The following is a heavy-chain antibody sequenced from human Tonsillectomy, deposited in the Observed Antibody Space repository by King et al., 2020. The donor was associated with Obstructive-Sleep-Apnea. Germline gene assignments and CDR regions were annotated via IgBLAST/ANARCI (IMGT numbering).Heavy chain of an antibody. Sequence: QLVQSGAEVKKPGASVMVSCKASGYTFTSHYMHWVRQAPGQGLEWMGIINPSGGSTSYAQKFQGRVTMTRDTSTSTVYMELSSLRSEDTAVYYCARDESNGYYYDSSGYSQHFDYWGQGTLVTVSS. J-gene: IGHJ4*02. D-gene: IGHD3-22*01. CDR1: GYTFTSHY. CDR3: ARDESNGYYYDSSGYSQHFDY. CDR2: INPSGGST. V-gene: IGHV1-46*01.